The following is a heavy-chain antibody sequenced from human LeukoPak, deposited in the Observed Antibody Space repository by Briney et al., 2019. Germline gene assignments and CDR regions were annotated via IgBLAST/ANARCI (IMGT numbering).Heavy chain of an antibody. Sequence: SETLSLTCTVSGGSISSGSDYWGWIRQPPGKGLQWIGSIYYSGSTFYIPSLKSRLTISVDTSKNQFSLKLSSVTAADTAVYYCARQGAGVPFDYWGRGTLVTVSS. CDR3: ARQGAGVPFDY. CDR1: GGSISSGSDY. CDR2: IYYSGST. V-gene: IGHV4-39*01. D-gene: IGHD3-10*01. J-gene: IGHJ4*02.